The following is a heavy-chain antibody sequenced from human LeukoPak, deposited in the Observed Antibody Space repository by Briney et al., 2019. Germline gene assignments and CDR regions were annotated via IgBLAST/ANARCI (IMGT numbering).Heavy chain of an antibody. D-gene: IGHD2-2*01. CDR1: GYDFTAHS. Sequence: ASIKVSRKASGYDFTAHSVHGLRQAPGQGLGWLGWSYINSGGSKSPQRFQGRVAMTRDASMTTAFLELTNLRSDDTAVYFFARWVFPSALPFRGGFDAWGQGTLVSVSS. J-gene: IGHJ5*02. CDR3: ARWVFPSALPFRGGFDA. CDR2: SYINSGGS. V-gene: IGHV1-2*02.